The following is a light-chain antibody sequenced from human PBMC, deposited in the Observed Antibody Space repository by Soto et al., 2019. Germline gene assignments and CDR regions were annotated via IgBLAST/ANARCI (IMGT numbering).Light chain of an antibody. CDR2: DND. V-gene: IGLV1-51*01. Sequence: QSVLTQPPSVSAAPGQKVTVSCSGSRSNIGNNAVAWYQHLPGTAPKLLIYDNDKRPSGISDRFSASKSGTSATLAITGLQTGDEADYYCETWDSSLSAGVSGGGTKLTVL. J-gene: IGLJ3*02. CDR3: ETWDSSLSAGV. CDR1: RSNIGNNA.